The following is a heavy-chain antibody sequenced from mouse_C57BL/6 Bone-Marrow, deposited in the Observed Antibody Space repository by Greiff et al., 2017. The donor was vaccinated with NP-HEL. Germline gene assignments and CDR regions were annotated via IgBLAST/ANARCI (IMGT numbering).Heavy chain of an antibody. D-gene: IGHD2-5*01. J-gene: IGHJ1*03. Sequence: DVQLQESGGGLVQPGGSMKLSCVASGFTFSNYWMNWVRQSPEKGLEWVAQIRLKSDNYATHYAESVKGRFTISRDDSKSSVYLQMNNLRAEDTGIYYCTTAYYSNFYWYFDVWGTGTTVTVSS. CDR1: GFTFSNYW. CDR3: TTAYYSNFYWYFDV. V-gene: IGHV6-3*01. CDR2: IRLKSDNYAT.